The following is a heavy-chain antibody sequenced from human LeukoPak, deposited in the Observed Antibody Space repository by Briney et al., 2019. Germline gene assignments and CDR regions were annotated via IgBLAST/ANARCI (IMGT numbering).Heavy chain of an antibody. J-gene: IGHJ6*02. Sequence: GGSLRLSCAASGFTFSSYEMNWVRQAPGKGLEWVSYISSSGSTIYYADSVKGRFTISRDNAKNSLYLQMNSLRAEGTAVYYCARKNYYGMDVWGQGTTVTVSS. CDR2: ISSSGSTI. CDR3: ARKNYYGMDV. V-gene: IGHV3-48*03. CDR1: GFTFSSYE.